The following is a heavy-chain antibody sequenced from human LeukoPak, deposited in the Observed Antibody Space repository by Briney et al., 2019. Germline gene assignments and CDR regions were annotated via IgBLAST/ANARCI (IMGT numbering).Heavy chain of an antibody. D-gene: IGHD3-3*01. CDR2: ISYDGSNK. CDR3: AKDSTQLEWLFDKDNGQDYGMDV. Sequence: PGGSLRLSCAASGFTFSSYGMHWVRQAPGKGLEWVAVISYDGSNKYYADSVKGRFTISRDNSKNTLYLQMNSLRAEDTAVYYCAKDSTQLEWLFDKDNGQDYGMDVWGQGTTVTVSS. J-gene: IGHJ6*02. V-gene: IGHV3-30*18. CDR1: GFTFSSYG.